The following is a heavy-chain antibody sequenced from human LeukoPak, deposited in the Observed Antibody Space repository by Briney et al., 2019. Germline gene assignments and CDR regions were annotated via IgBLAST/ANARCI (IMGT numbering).Heavy chain of an antibody. D-gene: IGHD5-18*01. V-gene: IGHV3-21*01. J-gene: IGHJ4*02. CDR3: ARDGGRWIQLWFVDY. Sequence: PGGSLRLSCAASGFTFSSYSMNWVPQAPGKGREWVSSISSSSRDIYYAHSVKGRFTISRDNAKNSLYLQMNSRRAEDTAVYYCARDGGRWIQLWFVDYWGQGTLVTVSS. CDR2: ISSSSRDI. CDR1: GFTFSSYS.